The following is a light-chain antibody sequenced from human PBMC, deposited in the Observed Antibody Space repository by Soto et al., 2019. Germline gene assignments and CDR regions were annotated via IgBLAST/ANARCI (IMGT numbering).Light chain of an antibody. J-gene: IGKJ4*01. CDR1: QDISSY. CDR2: AAS. CDR3: QQLKKYPLS. Sequence: TQLTQSPSSLSASIGDRVTITCRASQDISSYLAWYRQKAGKAPELLIEAASTLQSGVPSRFSGSGSGTDFALTISSLQPEDFATYYCQQLKKYPLSFGGGTKVEIK. V-gene: IGKV1-9*01.